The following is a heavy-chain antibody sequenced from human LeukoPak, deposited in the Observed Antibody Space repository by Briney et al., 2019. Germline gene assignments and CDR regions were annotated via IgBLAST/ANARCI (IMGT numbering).Heavy chain of an antibody. D-gene: IGHD3-22*01. Sequence: SVKVSCKASGGTFSSYATSWVRQAPGQGLEWMGRIIPIFGTANYAQKFQGRVTITTDESTSTAYMELSSLRSEDTAVYYCARERRGYDSSGYYQHWGQGTLVTVSS. CDR2: IIPIFGTA. CDR1: GGTFSSYA. CDR3: ARERRGYDSSGYYQH. V-gene: IGHV1-69*05. J-gene: IGHJ1*01.